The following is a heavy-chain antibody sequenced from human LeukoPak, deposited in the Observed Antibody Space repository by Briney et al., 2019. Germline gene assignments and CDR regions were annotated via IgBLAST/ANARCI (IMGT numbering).Heavy chain of an antibody. CDR1: GFTFNNYG. D-gene: IGHD3-10*01. CDR2: IRYNGNNQ. Sequence: QSGGSQRLSCAASGFTFNNYGMHWVRQAPGKGLEWVAFIRYNGNNQYYADSVKGRFTISRDNSKNTLYLQMNSLKGDDTAVYYCAKDSAFYYIDVWGKGTTVIISS. V-gene: IGHV3-30*02. CDR3: AKDSAFYYIDV. J-gene: IGHJ6*03.